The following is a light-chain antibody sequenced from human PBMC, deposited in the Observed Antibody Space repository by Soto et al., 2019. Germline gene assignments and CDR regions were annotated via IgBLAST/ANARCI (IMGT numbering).Light chain of an antibody. Sequence: EIVLTQSPGTLSLSPGERATLSCRASQSVSSSYLAWYQQKHGQAPRLLIYGASSRATGIPDRFSGSGAGTDFTLTISRLESEDFAVYYCQQYGSSPTFGQGTKVEIK. CDR2: GAS. CDR1: QSVSSSY. J-gene: IGKJ1*01. V-gene: IGKV3-20*01. CDR3: QQYGSSPT.